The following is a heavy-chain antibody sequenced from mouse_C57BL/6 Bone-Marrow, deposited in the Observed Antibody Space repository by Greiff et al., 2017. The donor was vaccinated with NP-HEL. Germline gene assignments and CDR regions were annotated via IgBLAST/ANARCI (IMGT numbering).Heavy chain of an antibody. V-gene: IGHV1-50*01. D-gene: IGHD1-1*01. CDR2: IDPSDSYT. CDR3: ARKAYYGRSYEFAY. J-gene: IGHJ3*01. Sequence: QVQLQQPGAELVKPGASVQLSCKASGYTFTTYWMQWVKQRPGQGLEWIGEIDPSDSYTNYNQQFKGKATLTVDTSSSTAYMQLSSLTSEDSAVYYCARKAYYGRSYEFAYWGQGTRVTVSA. CDR1: GYTFTTYW.